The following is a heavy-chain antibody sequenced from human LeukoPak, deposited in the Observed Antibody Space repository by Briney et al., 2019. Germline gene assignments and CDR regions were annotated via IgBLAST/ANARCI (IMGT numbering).Heavy chain of an antibody. CDR2: ISSSSSYI. V-gene: IGHV3-21*04. CDR3: ARDGGYGSGSSYYNY. D-gene: IGHD3-10*01. J-gene: IGHJ4*02. Sequence: GGSLRLSCAASGFTFSSYSMNWVRQAPGKGLEWVSSISSSSSYIYYADSVKGRFTISRDNAKNSLYLQMNSLRAEDTAVYYCARDGGYGSGSSYYNYWGQGTLVTVSS. CDR1: GFTFSSYS.